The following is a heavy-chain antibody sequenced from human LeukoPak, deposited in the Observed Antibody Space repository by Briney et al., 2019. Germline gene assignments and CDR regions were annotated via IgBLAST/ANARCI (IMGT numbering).Heavy chain of an antibody. CDR1: GFTFSSYS. J-gene: IGHJ6*03. D-gene: IGHD3-3*02. Sequence: PGGSLRLSCAASGFTFSSYSMNWVLQAPGKGLEWVSYISSSSSTIYYADSVKGRFTISRDNAKNSLYLQMNSLRAEDTAVYYCVRVAIAYYYYYMDVWGKGTTVTVSS. V-gene: IGHV3-48*04. CDR3: VRVAIAYYYYYMDV. CDR2: ISSSSSTI.